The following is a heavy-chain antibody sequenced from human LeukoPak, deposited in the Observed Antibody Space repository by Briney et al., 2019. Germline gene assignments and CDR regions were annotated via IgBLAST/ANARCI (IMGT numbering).Heavy chain of an antibody. CDR2: IKPDGSEI. D-gene: IGHD2-15*01. CDR1: GFTFSVYW. CDR3: TRSLDY. J-gene: IGHJ4*02. V-gene: IGHV3-7*02. Sequence: PGGSLRLSCAASGFTFSVYWMDWVRQAPGKGLEWVANIKPDGSEIYYVDSVKGRFTISRDNAKNSLYLQMNSLRAEDAAVYYCTRSLDYWGQGTLVTVSS.